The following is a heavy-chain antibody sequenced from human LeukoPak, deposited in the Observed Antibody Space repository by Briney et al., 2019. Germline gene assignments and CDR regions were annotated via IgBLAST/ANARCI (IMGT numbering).Heavy chain of an antibody. V-gene: IGHV3-9*01. CDR1: GFTFDDYA. D-gene: IGHD4-17*01. CDR2: ISWNSGSI. Sequence: GGSLRLSCAASGFTFDDYAMHWVRQAPGKGLEWVSGISWNSGSIGYADSVKGRFTISRDNAKNSLYLQMNSLRAEDTALYYCAKDSEFTVTRSFDYWGQGTLVTVSS. CDR3: AKDSEFTVTRSFDY. J-gene: IGHJ4*02.